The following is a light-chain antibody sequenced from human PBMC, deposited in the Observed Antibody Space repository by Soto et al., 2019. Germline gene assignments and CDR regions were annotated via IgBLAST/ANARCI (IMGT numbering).Light chain of an antibody. CDR3: QQLNAYPLT. CDR1: QGTSSY. V-gene: IGKV1-9*01. J-gene: IGKJ5*01. CDR2: GAS. Sequence: DIQLTQSPSFLSASVGDRVTITCRASQGTSSYLAWFQQKPGRAPRLLIYGASTLQSGVPARFSGSGSGTDFTLTISNLQPEDFATYYCQQLNAYPLTFGQGTRLEI.